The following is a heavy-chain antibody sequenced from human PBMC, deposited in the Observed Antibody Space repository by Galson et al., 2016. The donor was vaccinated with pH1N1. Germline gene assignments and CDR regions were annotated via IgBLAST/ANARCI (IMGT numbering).Heavy chain of an antibody. D-gene: IGHD3-22*01. Sequence: LRLSCAASGFIINNYYMTWVRQAPGKGLEWVSIIYSGGSTYYTDSVKGRFTFSRDNSKNTVYLQISNLRVEDTAVYLCVRESDRDFYMDVWGKGTAVTVPS. J-gene: IGHJ6*03. CDR2: IYSGGST. CDR3: VRESDRDFYMDV. V-gene: IGHV3-53*01. CDR1: GFIINNYY.